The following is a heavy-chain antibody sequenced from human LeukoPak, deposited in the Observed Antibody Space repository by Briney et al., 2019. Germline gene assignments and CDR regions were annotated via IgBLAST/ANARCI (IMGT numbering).Heavy chain of an antibody. CDR3: ARDLGGDSSGYINWFDP. Sequence: ASVTVSCTASGYTFTSYAMHWVRQAPGQRLEWMGWINAGNGNTKYSQKFQGRVTITRDTSASTAYMELSSLRSEDTAVYYCARDLGGDSSGYINWFDPWGQGTLVTVSS. D-gene: IGHD3-22*01. V-gene: IGHV1-3*01. CDR2: INAGNGNT. CDR1: GYTFTSYA. J-gene: IGHJ5*02.